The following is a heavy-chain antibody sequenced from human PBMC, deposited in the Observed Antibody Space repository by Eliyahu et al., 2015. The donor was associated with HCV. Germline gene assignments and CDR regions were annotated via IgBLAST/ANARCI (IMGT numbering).Heavy chain of an antibody. V-gene: IGHV4-59*08. J-gene: IGHJ4*02. CDR2: IYYSGST. D-gene: IGHD5-18*01. CDR1: GGSISXYY. CDR3: ARQPPNTASFDY. Sequence: QVQLQESGPGLVKPSETLSLTCTVXGGSISXYYWSWIRQPPGKGLEWIGYIYYSGSTNYNPSLKSRVTISVDTSKNQFSLKLSSVTAADTAVYCCARQPPNTASFDYWAQGTLVTVSS.